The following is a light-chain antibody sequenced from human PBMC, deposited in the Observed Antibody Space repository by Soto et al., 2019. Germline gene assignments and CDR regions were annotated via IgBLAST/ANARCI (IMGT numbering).Light chain of an antibody. Sequence: DIQMTQSPSSLSASVGDRVTITCQASQDISNSLNWYQQKPGKAPKLLIYDASNLNTGVPSRFSGSGSETHFTFTITSLQPDDFATYYCQQYNSYPWTFGQGTKVDIK. CDR3: QQYNSYPWT. J-gene: IGKJ1*01. V-gene: IGKV1-33*01. CDR2: DAS. CDR1: QDISNS.